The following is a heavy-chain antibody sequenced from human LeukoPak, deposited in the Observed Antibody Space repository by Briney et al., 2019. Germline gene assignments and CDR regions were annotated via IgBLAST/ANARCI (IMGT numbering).Heavy chain of an antibody. V-gene: IGHV3-21*06. CDR3: VTRWFGEGDY. D-gene: IGHD3-10*01. CDR1: GLTFSSYN. Sequence: PGGSLRLSCAASGLTFSSYNMNWVRQTPGKGLEWVSSISSDNKFLYYADSVKGRFIISRDNAENSLFLQMNSLRAEDTAVYYCVTRWFGEGDYWGQGTLVTVSS. CDR2: ISSDNKFL. J-gene: IGHJ4*02.